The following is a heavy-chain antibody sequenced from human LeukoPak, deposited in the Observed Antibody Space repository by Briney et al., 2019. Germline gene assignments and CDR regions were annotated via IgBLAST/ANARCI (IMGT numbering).Heavy chain of an antibody. CDR3: ARAGRHHAFDI. J-gene: IGHJ3*02. V-gene: IGHV3-23*01. Sequence: GGSLRLSCAVSGFTFSSYAMNWVRQAPGKGLKWVSAISGSGGSTYYADSVKGRFTISRDNSKNTLYLQMNSLRAEDTAVYYCARAGRHHAFDIWGQGTMVTVSS. CDR2: ISGSGGST. CDR1: GFTFSSYA. D-gene: IGHD1-26*01.